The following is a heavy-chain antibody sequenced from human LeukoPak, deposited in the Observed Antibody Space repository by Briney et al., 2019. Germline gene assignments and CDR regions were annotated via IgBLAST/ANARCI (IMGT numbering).Heavy chain of an antibody. CDR1: GFTFWNYW. CDR2: IKEDGSDE. V-gene: IGHV3-7*01. Sequence: PGGSLRLSCAASGFTFWNYWMNWVRQTPGKGLEWVANIKEDGSDEYYVDSVKGRFTISRDNAKNSLYLQMNSLRAEDTAVYYCASGFDFWSGYSNFDYWGQGTLVIVSS. J-gene: IGHJ4*02. CDR3: ASGFDFWSGYSNFDY. D-gene: IGHD3-3*01.